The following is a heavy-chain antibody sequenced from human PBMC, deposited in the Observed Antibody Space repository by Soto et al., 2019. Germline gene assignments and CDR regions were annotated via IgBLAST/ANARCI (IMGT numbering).Heavy chain of an antibody. J-gene: IGHJ4*02. CDR1: GFTVSR. Sequence: EVRLVESGGGLVQPGGSLRLSCAASGFTVSRVSWIRQAPGKGLNWVSVIYSDLGTYYTDSVKGRFTISRDNSRNTVFLQMNSLRVQDTAVYYGLREREGDGHAELWGQGTLVTVSS. V-gene: IGHV3-66*01. D-gene: IGHD1-7*01. CDR2: IYSDLGT. CDR3: LREREGDGHAEL.